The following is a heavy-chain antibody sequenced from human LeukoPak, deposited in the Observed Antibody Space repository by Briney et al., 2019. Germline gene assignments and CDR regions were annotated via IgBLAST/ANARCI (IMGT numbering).Heavy chain of an antibody. D-gene: IGHD3-3*01. V-gene: IGHV3-23*01. CDR1: GFTFSSYA. J-gene: IGHJ4*02. CDR2: ISGSGGST. Sequence: HPGGSLRLSCAASGFTFSSYAMSWVRQAPGKGLEWVSAISGSGGSTYYADSVKGRFTISRDNSKNTLYLQMNSPRAEDTAVYYCAKSPEHYDFWSGYSYYFDYWGQGTLVTVSS. CDR3: AKSPEHYDFWSGYSYYFDY.